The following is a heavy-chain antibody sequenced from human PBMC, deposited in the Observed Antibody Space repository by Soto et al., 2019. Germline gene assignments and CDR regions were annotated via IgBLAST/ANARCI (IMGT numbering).Heavy chain of an antibody. J-gene: IGHJ4*02. V-gene: IGHV4-39*01. CDR3: ARHSPRDCTNGVCYTAEFDY. CDR2: IYYSGST. CDR1: GGSISSSSYY. D-gene: IGHD2-8*01. Sequence: QLQLQESGPGLVKPSETLSLTCTVSGGSISSSSYYWGWIRQPPGKGLEWIGSIYYSGSTYYNPSLKRRVTISVDTSKNQFSLKLSSVTAADTAVYYCARHSPRDCTNGVCYTAEFDYWGQGTLVTVSS.